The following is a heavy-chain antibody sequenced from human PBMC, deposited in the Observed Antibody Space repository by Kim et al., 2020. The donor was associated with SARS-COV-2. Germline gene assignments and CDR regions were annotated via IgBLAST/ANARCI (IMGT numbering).Heavy chain of an antibody. D-gene: IGHD2-15*01. V-gene: IGHV3-74*01. CDR3: ARRNGGSPYWYFDL. Sequence: YADSLKRRFPISKGPAKNALYLQMHSLRAEDTAVYYCARRNGGSPYWYFDLWGRGTLVTVSS. J-gene: IGHJ2*01.